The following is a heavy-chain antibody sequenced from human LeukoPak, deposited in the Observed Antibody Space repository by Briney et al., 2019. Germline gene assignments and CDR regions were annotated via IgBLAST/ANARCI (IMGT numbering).Heavy chain of an antibody. Sequence: AAVKVSCKASGCTFSRYAISWVRQPPAQGMEWMGGIIPIFGTANYAQKFQGRVTITAYESKSTAYMELSSLRSEDTAVFYCAGSLKFITMIPHDWGQGTLVTVSS. D-gene: IGHD3-22*01. J-gene: IGHJ4*02. CDR2: IIPIFGTA. V-gene: IGHV1-69*01. CDR3: AGSLKFITMIPHD. CDR1: GCTFSRYA.